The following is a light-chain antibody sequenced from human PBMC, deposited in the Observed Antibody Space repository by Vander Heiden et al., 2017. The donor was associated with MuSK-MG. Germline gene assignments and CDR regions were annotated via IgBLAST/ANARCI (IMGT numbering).Light chain of an antibody. CDR2: DVS. Sequence: QSALPQPRSVSGSAGQSVTISCPGSRSAVGAYNYVSWYQRHPGKSPKFVMYDVSNRPSGVPECGSGSESGTTAPLTISGLQAEDEADDYSCSNAGSYWGFGGGTKLTVL. J-gene: IGLJ2*01. V-gene: IGLV2-11*01. CDR1: RSAVGAYNY. CDR3: CSNAGSYWG.